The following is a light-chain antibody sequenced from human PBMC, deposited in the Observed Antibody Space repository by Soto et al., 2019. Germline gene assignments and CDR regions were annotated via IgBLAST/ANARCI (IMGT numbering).Light chain of an antibody. V-gene: IGKV3-11*01. Sequence: EIVLTQXPATLSLSPGERATLSCRASQSVSSYLAWYQQKPGQAPRLLIYDASNRATGIPARLSGXGXGXXXXLXISSLEPEDFAVYYCQQRSNWPPITFGQGTRLEIK. CDR1: QSVSSY. CDR2: DAS. CDR3: QQRSNWPPIT. J-gene: IGKJ5*01.